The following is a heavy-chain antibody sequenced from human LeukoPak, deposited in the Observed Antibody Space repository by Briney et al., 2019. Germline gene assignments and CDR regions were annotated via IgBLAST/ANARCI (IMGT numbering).Heavy chain of an antibody. CDR1: GGTFSSYA. Sequence: SVKVSCKASGGTFSSYAISWVRQAPGQGLEWMGGIIPIFGTANYAQKFQGRVTITTDESTSTAYMELSGLRSEDTAVYYCARAAFRHYDSSGLLFDYWGQGTLVTVSS. CDR2: IIPIFGTA. CDR3: ARAAFRHYDSSGLLFDY. D-gene: IGHD3-22*01. J-gene: IGHJ4*02. V-gene: IGHV1-69*05.